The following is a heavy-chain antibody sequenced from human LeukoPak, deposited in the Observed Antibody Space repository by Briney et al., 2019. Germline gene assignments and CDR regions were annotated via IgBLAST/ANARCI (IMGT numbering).Heavy chain of an antibody. CDR1: GGSINSYY. Sequence: PSETLSLSCTVFGGSINSYYRSWIRQPPGKGLEWIGYIYYSGSTNYNPSLKSRVTISVDTSKNQFSLKLTSVTAADTAVYYCARGLTYFFDSSGYYVSDAFEIWGQGTMVTVSS. J-gene: IGHJ3*02. V-gene: IGHV4-59*01. D-gene: IGHD3-22*01. CDR2: IYYSGST. CDR3: ARGLTYFFDSSGYYVSDAFEI.